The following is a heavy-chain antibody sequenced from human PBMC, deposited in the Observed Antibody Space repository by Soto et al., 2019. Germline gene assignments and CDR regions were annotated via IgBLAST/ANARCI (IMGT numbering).Heavy chain of an antibody. CDR1: GGSFSGYY. J-gene: IGHJ6*02. V-gene: IGHV4-34*01. CDR2: INHSGST. CDR3: ARGLGARIYYYGMGV. Sequence: PSETLSLTCAVYGGSFSGYYWSWIRQPPGKGLEWIGEINHSGSTNYNPSLKSRVTISVDTSKNQFSLKLSSVTAADTAVYYCARGLGARIYYYGMGVWGQGTTVTVSS. D-gene: IGHD1-26*01.